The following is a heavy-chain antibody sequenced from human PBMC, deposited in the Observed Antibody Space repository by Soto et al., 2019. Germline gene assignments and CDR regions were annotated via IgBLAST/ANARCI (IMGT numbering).Heavy chain of an antibody. D-gene: IGHD5-18*01. CDR1: GFTFSSFA. CDR3: AQYRYGNFDY. CDR2: ISGSGRST. J-gene: IGHJ4*02. V-gene: IGHV3-23*01. Sequence: GGSLRLSCAASGFTFSSFAMSWVRQAPEKGLEWVTGISGSGRSTFYADSVKSRLTITKDTSKNQVVLTMTNMDPVDTATYYCAQYRYGNFDYWGQGALVTVPQ.